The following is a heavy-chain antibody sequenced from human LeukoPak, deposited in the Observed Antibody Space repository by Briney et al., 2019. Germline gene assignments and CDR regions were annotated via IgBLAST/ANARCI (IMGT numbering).Heavy chain of an antibody. J-gene: IGHJ4*02. CDR1: GGTFSSYA. CDR3: AIDSGWFGY. CDR2: IIPILGIA. D-gene: IGHD6-19*01. Sequence: SVKVSCKASGGTFSSYAISWVRQAPGRGLEWMGRIIPILGIANYAQKFQGRVTITADKSTSTAYMELSSLRSEDTAVYYCAIDSGWFGYWGQGTLVTVSS. V-gene: IGHV1-69*04.